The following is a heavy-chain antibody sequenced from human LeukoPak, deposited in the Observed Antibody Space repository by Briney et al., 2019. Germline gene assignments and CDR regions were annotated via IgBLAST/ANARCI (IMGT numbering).Heavy chain of an antibody. V-gene: IGHV3-33*01. CDR2: IWYDGSK. J-gene: IGHJ4*02. CDR3: ARGKWELLYCFDY. Sequence: GRSLTLSCAASGFTFSSYGMHWVRQAPGKGLEGVAVIWYDGSKYYADSVKGRFTISRDNSKNTLYLQMNSLRGEDTAVYYCARGKWELLYCFDYWGQGTLVTVSS. CDR1: GFTFSSYG. D-gene: IGHD1-26*01.